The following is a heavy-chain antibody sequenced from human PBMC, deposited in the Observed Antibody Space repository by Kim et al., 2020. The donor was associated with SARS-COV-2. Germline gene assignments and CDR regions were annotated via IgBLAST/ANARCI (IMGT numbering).Heavy chain of an antibody. CDR1: GFSFSDYY. CDR3: VREPNY. V-gene: IGHV3-11*01. Sequence: GGSLRLSCAASGFSFSDYYMNWIRQAPGKGLEWVADINSDGTSLKYADSVNGRFTISRDNAKKSLSTQMNSLTPEDTAVYYCVREPNYWGQGTLVTVSS. CDR2: INSDGTSL. J-gene: IGHJ4*02.